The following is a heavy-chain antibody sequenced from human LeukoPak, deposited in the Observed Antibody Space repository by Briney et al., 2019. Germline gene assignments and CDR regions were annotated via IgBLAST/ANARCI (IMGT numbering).Heavy chain of an antibody. D-gene: IGHD3-10*01. CDR3: ARDVCGSGSYHY. CDR2: MNPNSGNT. J-gene: IGHJ4*02. CDR1: GYTFTSYD. Sequence: GASVKVSCKASGYTFTSYDINWVRQATGQGLEWMGWMNPNSGNTGYAQKFQGRVTMTRNTSISTAYMELSSLRSEDTAVYYCARDVCGSGSYHYWGQGTLVTVSS. V-gene: IGHV1-8*01.